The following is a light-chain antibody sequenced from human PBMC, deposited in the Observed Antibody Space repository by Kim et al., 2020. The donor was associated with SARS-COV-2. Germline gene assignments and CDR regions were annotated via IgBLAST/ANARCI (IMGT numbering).Light chain of an antibody. CDR1: ESVSGW. Sequence: IQMTQSPSTLSASVGDRVTITCRASESVSGWVAWYQQKPGKAPNVLIFDASMLYNGVPSRFSGSGSGTEFTLTISSLQPDDVATYYCQQYGSYSRTFGQGTKVDIK. J-gene: IGKJ1*01. V-gene: IGKV1-5*01. CDR3: QQYGSYSRT. CDR2: DAS.